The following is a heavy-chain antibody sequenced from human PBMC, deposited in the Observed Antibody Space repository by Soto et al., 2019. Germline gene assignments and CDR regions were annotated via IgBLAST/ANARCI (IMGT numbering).Heavy chain of an antibody. CDR2: IYYSGST. J-gene: IGHJ6*02. Sequence: SETLSLTCTVSGGSISSGDYYWSWIRQPPGKGLEWIGYIYYSGSTYYNPSLKSRVTISVDTSKNQFSLKLSSVTAADTAVYYCARDRDSRGVASPPRNYYYGMDVWGQGTTVTVSS. CDR3: ARDRDSRGVASPPRNYYYGMDV. CDR1: GGSISSGDYY. V-gene: IGHV4-30-4*01. D-gene: IGHD3-10*01.